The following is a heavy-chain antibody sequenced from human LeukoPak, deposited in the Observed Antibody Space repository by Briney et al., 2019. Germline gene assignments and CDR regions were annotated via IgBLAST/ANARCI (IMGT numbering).Heavy chain of an antibody. CDR1: GFTFSLYE. V-gene: IGHV3-48*03. J-gene: IGHJ5*02. D-gene: IGHD3-9*01. Sequence: GGSLRLSCAASGFTFSLYEMNWVRQAPGKGLEWVSYISSSGSTIYYADSVKGRFTISRDSAKNSLYLQMNSLRAEDTAVYYCARDRHYDILTGYMEFDPWGQGTLVTVSS. CDR2: ISSSGSTI. CDR3: ARDRHYDILTGYMEFDP.